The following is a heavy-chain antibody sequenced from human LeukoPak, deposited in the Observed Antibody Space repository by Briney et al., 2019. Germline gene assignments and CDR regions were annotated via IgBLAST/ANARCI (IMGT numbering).Heavy chain of an antibody. CDR2: IYYSGST. CDR1: GGSISSGDYY. J-gene: IGHJ4*02. D-gene: IGHD4-17*01. Sequence: PSQTLSLTCTVSGGSISSGDYYRSWIRQPPGKGLEWIGYIYYSGSTYYNPSLKSRVTISVDTSKNQFSLKLSSVTAADTAVYYCARDLGYGDFDYWGQGTLVTVSS. CDR3: ARDLGYGDFDY. V-gene: IGHV4-30-4*01.